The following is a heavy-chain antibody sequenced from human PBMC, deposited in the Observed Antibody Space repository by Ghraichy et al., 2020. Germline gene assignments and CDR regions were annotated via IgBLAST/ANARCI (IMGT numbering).Heavy chain of an antibody. V-gene: IGHV3-48*02. Sequence: GGSLRLSCVGSGFPFSGYNMNWVRQSPGKGLEWVSYISGSGRVIFYADSVKGRFTISRDNVENSVFLQMNDLRDDDTAIYYCARASTGVRFYYFYGMDFWGQGTPVTVSS. CDR1: GFPFSGYN. CDR3: ARASTGVRFYYFYGMDF. CDR2: ISGSGRVI. D-gene: IGHD2-8*01. J-gene: IGHJ6*02.